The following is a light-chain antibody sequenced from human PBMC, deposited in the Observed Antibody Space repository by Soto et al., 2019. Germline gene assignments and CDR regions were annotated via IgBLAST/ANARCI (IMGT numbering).Light chain of an antibody. CDR3: QQYYSTPYT. Sequence: DIVMTQSPDSLAVSLGERATINCKSSQSLLDRSNNKDSLVWYQQKPGQPPKLLIYWASSRESGVPDRFSGSGSGADFTLPITSLQAEDVALYYCQQYYSTPYTFGQGTKLEIK. V-gene: IGKV4-1*01. CDR2: WAS. CDR1: QSLLDRSNNKDS. J-gene: IGKJ2*01.